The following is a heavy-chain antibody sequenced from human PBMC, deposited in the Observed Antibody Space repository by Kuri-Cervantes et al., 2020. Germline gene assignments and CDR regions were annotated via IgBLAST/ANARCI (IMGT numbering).Heavy chain of an antibody. D-gene: IGHD3-16*01. J-gene: IGHJ6*03. CDR3: ARDRDDYIWGSPRAVYMDV. Sequence: GSLRLSCAVYGGSFSGYYWSWIRQPPGKGLEWIREINHSGSTNYNPSLKSRVTISVDTSKNQFSLNLSSVTGADTAVYYCARDRDDYIWGSPRAVYMDVWGKGTTVTVSS. CDR2: INHSGST. CDR1: GGSFSGYY. V-gene: IGHV4-34*01.